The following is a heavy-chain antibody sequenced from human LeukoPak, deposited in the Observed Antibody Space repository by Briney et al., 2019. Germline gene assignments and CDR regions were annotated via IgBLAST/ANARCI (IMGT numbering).Heavy chain of an antibody. D-gene: IGHD7-27*01. CDR3: LKDRLGTGDY. V-gene: IGHV3-64D*06. J-gene: IGHJ4*02. CDR2: ITSNGDTT. Sequence: PGGSLTPSCSASRPTYSSYAMHWLRQAPGKGLEYVSSITSNGDTTYYTDSVKGRFTISRHDSKYTLYLQMSSLRAEDTAVYYCLKDRLGTGDYWGQGTLVSVSS. CDR1: RPTYSSYA.